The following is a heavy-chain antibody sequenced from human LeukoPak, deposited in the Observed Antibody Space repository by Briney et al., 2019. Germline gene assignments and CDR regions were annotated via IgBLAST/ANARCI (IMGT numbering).Heavy chain of an antibody. V-gene: IGHV3-7*03. CDR3: ARDQYDTWSRRGNFDS. J-gene: IGHJ4*02. CDR1: GFIFGKYW. D-gene: IGHD3-3*01. Sequence: GGSLRLSCVASGFIFGKYWMSWVRQAPGKGLEWVANIKLDGSEKNYVDSVKGRFTISRDNTKNSLYLQMNSLRVEDTAVFYCARDQYDTWSRRGNFDSWGQGTLVIVSS. CDR2: IKLDGSEK.